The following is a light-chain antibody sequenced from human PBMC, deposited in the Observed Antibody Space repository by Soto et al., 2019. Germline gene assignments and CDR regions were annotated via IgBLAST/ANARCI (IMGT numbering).Light chain of an antibody. J-gene: IGKJ1*01. CDR3: QQYYSTRT. Sequence: DIVMTQSPDSLAVSLGERATINCKSSQSVLYSSNNKNYLAWYQQKPGQPPKLLIYWASTRESGVPDRFSGSGSGTDFPLTISSLQAEDVAVYYWQQYYSTRTFGQGTKVEIK. CDR1: QSVLYSSNNKNY. CDR2: WAS. V-gene: IGKV4-1*01.